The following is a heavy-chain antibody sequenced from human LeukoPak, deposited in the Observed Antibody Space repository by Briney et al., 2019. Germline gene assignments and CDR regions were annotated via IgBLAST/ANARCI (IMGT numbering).Heavy chain of an antibody. V-gene: IGHV3-11*01. CDR3: ARAGPRYCTNGVCYTYYGMDV. Sequence: GGSLRLSCAASGFTFSDYYMSWIRQAPGKGLEWVSYISSSGSTIYYADSVKGRFTISRDNAKNSLYLQMNSLRAEGTAVYYCARAGPRYCTNGVCYTYYGMDVWGQGTTVTVSS. CDR2: ISSSGSTI. J-gene: IGHJ6*02. D-gene: IGHD2-8*01. CDR1: GFTFSDYY.